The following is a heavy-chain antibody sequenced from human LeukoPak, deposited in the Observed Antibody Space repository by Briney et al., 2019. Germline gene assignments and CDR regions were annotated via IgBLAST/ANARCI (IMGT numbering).Heavy chain of an antibody. CDR3: GRDLGGRSGY. V-gene: IGHV3-74*01. CDR1: GFTFRTYW. J-gene: IGHJ4*02. Sequence: TGGSLRLSCAVSGFTFRTYWMHWVRQVPGEGLVWVSRINKDGSITNYADSVKGRFSISRDNAKNTLYLQMNSLRAEDTAVYYCGRDLGGRSGYWGQGTLVTVSS. D-gene: IGHD1-26*01. CDR2: INKDGSIT.